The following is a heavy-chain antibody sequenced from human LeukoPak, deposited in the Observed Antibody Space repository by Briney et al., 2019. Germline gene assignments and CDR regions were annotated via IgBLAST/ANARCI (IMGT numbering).Heavy chain of an antibody. Sequence: ASVKVSCKASGYTFTSYDINWVRQATGQGLEWMGWMNPNSGNTGYTQNFQGRVTFTRNTSIRTAYMELSSLRSDDTAVYYCARGKLWFGEFDWFDPWGQGTLVTVSS. CDR3: ARGKLWFGEFDWFDP. CDR1: GYTFTSYD. J-gene: IGHJ5*02. CDR2: MNPNSGNT. V-gene: IGHV1-8*03. D-gene: IGHD3-10*01.